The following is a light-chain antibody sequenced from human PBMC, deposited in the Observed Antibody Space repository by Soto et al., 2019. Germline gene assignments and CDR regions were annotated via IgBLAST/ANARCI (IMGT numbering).Light chain of an antibody. CDR2: KAS. J-gene: IGKJ1*01. Sequence: DLQMTHSPSTLSALLGEAATITGRASQTISSWLAWYQQKPGKATKLLIYKASTLKSGVPSRFSGSGSGTEFTLTISNLQTDDFATYYCQQYDTYSTLGQGTKVDIK. CDR1: QTISSW. V-gene: IGKV1-5*03. CDR3: QQYDTYST.